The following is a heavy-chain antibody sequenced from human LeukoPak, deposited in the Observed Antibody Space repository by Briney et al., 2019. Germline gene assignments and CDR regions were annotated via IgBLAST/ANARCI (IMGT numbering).Heavy chain of an antibody. V-gene: IGHV3-23*01. J-gene: IGHJ4*02. CDR3: AKGDFDWLLSYFDY. CDR2: ISGSGGST. CDR1: GFTFSNAW. Sequence: GGSLRLSCAASGFTFSNAWMSWVRQAPGKGLEWVSAISGSGGSTYYADSVKGRFTISRDNSKNTLYLQMNSLRAEDTAVYYCAKGDFDWLLSYFDYWGQGTLVTVSS. D-gene: IGHD3-9*01.